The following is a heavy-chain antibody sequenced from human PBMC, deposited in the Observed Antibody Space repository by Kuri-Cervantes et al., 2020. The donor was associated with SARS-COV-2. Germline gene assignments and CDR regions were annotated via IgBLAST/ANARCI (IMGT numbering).Heavy chain of an antibody. CDR2: INPNSGGT. D-gene: IGHD4-11*01. J-gene: IGHJ6*02. CDR3: ASRILKRPLPPKTTVTVPGMDV. V-gene: IGHV1-2*04. Sequence: ASVKVSCKASGYTFTGYYMHWVRQAPGQGLEWMGWINPNSGGTNYAQKFQGWVTMTRDTSISTAYMELSRLRSDDTAVYYCASRILKRPLPPKTTVTVPGMDVWGQGTTVTVSS. CDR1: GYTFTGYY.